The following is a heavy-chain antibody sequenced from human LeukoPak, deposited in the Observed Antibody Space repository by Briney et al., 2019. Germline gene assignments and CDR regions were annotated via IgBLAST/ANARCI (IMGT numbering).Heavy chain of an antibody. J-gene: IGHJ4*02. D-gene: IGHD4-17*01. CDR3: ARGDDYGDYYFDY. CDR1: GGSISSISSNNYH. CDR2: IYYSGST. V-gene: IGHV4-39*07. Sequence: SETLSLTCIVSGGSISSISSNNYHWGWIRQPPGKGLEWIGSIYYSGSTNYNPSLKSRVTISVDKSKNQFSLKLSSVTAADTAVYYCARGDDYGDYYFDYWGQGTLVTVSS.